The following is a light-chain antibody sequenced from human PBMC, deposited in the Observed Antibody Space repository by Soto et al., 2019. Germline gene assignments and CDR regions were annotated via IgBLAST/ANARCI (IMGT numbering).Light chain of an antibody. CDR1: SSDVGGHKH. Sequence: QSVLTQPPSASGSPGQSVTISCTGSSSDVGGHKHVSWYQQHPGKAPKLMIYEVSKRPSGVPDRFSGSKSVNTASLTVSGLQAEDEADYYCSSYAGSMNLIFGGGTKLTVL. J-gene: IGLJ2*01. CDR2: EVS. V-gene: IGLV2-8*01. CDR3: SSYAGSMNLI.